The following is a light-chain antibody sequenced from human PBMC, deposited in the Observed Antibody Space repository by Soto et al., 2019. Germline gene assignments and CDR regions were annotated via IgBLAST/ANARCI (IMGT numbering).Light chain of an antibody. J-gene: IGLJ1*01. CDR2: DVN. V-gene: IGLV2-14*01. Sequence: QSVLTQPASVSGSPGQSITISCTGTSSDVGGYNLVSWYQQYPDKAPKLMIFDVNTRPSGVSNRFSGSKSGNTASLTISGLQAEYEADYYCSSYKSSSTLPYVFGTGTKLTGL. CDR1: SSDVGGYNL. CDR3: SSYKSSSTLPYV.